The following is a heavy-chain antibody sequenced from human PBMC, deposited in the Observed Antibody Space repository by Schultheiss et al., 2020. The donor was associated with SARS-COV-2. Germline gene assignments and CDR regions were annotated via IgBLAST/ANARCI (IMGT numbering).Heavy chain of an antibody. Sequence: GGSLRLSCAASGFTFSSYSMNWVRQAPGKGLEWVSYISSSSSTIYYADSVKGRFTISRDNAKNSLYLQMNSLRAEDTAVYYFARDVGYCSSTSCLKYNWFDSWGQGTLVTVSS. D-gene: IGHD2-2*01. V-gene: IGHV3-48*04. CDR1: GFTFSSYS. CDR3: ARDVGYCSSTSCLKYNWFDS. J-gene: IGHJ5*01. CDR2: ISSSSSTI.